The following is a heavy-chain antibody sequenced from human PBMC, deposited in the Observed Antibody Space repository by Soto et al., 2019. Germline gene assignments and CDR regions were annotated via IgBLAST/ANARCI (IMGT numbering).Heavy chain of an antibody. CDR1: GYTFNTYG. CDR3: VRDRCSSNTCYVTSRYNWFDP. V-gene: IGHV1-18*01. J-gene: IGHJ5*02. D-gene: IGHD2-2*01. Sequence: QIQLVQSGAEVKKPGASVKVSCKTSGYTFNTYGFTWVRQAPGQGLEWIGGISTYNGDTDYAHSVQGRVTMTTDTSTSTAYMYLGSIGSEDTAVYYCVRDRCSSNTCYVTSRYNWFDPWGQGTLVTCSS. CDR2: ISTYNGDT.